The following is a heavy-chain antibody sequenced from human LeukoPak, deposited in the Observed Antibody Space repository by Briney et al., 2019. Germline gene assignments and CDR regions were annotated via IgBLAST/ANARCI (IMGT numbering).Heavy chain of an antibody. D-gene: IGHD2-2*01. Sequence: GASVKVSCKASGGTFSSYAISWVRQAPGQGLEWMGGIIPIFGTANYAQKFQGRVTITADESTSTAYMELSSLRSEDTAVYYCAREKDIVVVPAATGHFDYWGQGTLVTVSS. CDR2: IIPIFGTA. CDR1: GGTFSSYA. V-gene: IGHV1-69*13. CDR3: AREKDIVVVPAATGHFDY. J-gene: IGHJ4*02.